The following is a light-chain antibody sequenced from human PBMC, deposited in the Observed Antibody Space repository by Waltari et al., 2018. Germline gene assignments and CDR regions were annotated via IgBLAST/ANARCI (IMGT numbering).Light chain of an antibody. V-gene: IGKV3-20*01. Sequence: RASQVLSKHYLACYRQKPGRAPTRLSYGAASRATGIPDRFSGSGSGTDFSLTINRLEPEDFAVYYCQQYGSSVMYTFGQGTKLEIK. J-gene: IGKJ2*01. CDR2: GAA. CDR3: QQYGSSVMYT. CDR1: QVLSKHY.